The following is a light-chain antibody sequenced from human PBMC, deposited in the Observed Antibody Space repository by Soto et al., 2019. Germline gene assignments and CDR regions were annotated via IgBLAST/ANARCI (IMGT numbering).Light chain of an antibody. CDR3: QSADSSGTYYV. J-gene: IGLJ1*01. Sequence: SYELTQPPSVSVSPGQTARITCSGDALPKQYAYWYQQKPGQAPVLVIYKDSERPSGIPERFSGSSSGTTVTLTISGVQADDEADYYCQSADSSGTYYVFGTGTQLTVL. CDR1: ALPKQY. CDR2: KDS. V-gene: IGLV3-25*02.